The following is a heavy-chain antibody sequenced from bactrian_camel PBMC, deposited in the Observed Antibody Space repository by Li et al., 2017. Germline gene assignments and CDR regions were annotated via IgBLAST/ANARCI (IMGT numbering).Heavy chain of an antibody. D-gene: IGHD3*01. CDR2: IDSDGTT. CDR1: RFFAC. J-gene: IGHJ4*01. V-gene: IGHV3S55*01. Sequence: VQLVESGGGSVRAGGSLTLYCSASRFFACMGWFRRAPGKERDWVAHIDSDGTTHYADSVRGRFTISKDNPKNTLYLQMNSLKPEDTAMYYCAADRSRMTTMQTLGFTPRYWGQGTQVTVS. CDR3: AADRSRMTTMQTLGFTPRY.